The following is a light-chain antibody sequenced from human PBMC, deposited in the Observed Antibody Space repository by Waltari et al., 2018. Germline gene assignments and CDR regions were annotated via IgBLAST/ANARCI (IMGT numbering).Light chain of an antibody. CDR1: SRDVGGYNY. Sequence: QSALPQPASVSGSPGQSTTTSCTGTSRDVGGYNYVSWYQQHPGKAPKLMIYDVSNRPSGVSNRFSGSKSGNTASLTISGLQAEDEADYYCSSYTSSSTVVFGGGTKLTVL. CDR3: SSYTSSSTVV. CDR2: DVS. J-gene: IGLJ2*01. V-gene: IGLV2-14*03.